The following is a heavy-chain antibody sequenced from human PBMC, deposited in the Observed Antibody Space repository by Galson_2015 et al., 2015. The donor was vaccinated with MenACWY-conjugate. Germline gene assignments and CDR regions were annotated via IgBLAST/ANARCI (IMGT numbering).Heavy chain of an antibody. CDR2: ITGSGGNT. CDR1: GFYFSNCF. J-gene: IGHJ4*02. Sequence: SLRLSCAASGFYFSNCFMSWVRQAPGKGLEWVSGITGSGGNTYYADSVQGRFTLFRDNSKETLYLQMNNLRAEDTAVYFCARAVPSRVAEVSDYWGQGTLVTVSS. CDR3: ARAVPSRVAEVSDY. D-gene: IGHD2-15*01. V-gene: IGHV3-23*01.